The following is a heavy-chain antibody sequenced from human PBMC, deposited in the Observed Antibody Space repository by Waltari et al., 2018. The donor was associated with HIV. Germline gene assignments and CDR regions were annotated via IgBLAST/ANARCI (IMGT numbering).Heavy chain of an antibody. D-gene: IGHD3-22*01. CDR2: INSDGSST. CDR3: ARISSGYYARYFDL. Sequence: EVQLVESGGGLVQPGGYLRLSCAAPGFTLRSYWRPCSRQAPGKGLVWVSRINSDGSSTSYADSVKGRFTISRDNAKNTLYLQMNSLRAEDTAVYYCARISSGYYARYFDLWGRGTLVTVSS. CDR1: GFTLRSYW. V-gene: IGHV3-74*01. J-gene: IGHJ2*01.